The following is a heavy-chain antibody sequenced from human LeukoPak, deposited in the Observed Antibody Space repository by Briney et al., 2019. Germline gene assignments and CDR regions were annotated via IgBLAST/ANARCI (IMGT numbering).Heavy chain of an antibody. CDR3: ARTGTLVVGYHFDY. D-gene: IGHD3-22*01. V-gene: IGHV2-70*11. J-gene: IGHJ4*02. Sequence: ESGPSLVNPTQTLTLTCTFSGFSLSTSGMCVSWIRQPPGKALEWLARIDWDDDKYYSTSLKTRVTISKDTSKNQVVLTMTNIDPVDTATYYCARTGTLVVGYHFDYWGQGTLVTVSS. CDR1: GFSLSTSGMC. CDR2: IDWDDDK.